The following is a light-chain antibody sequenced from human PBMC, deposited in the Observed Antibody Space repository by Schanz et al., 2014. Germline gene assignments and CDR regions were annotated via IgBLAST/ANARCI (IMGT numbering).Light chain of an antibody. CDR1: QSVSSSY. J-gene: IGKJ1*01. CDR2: DAS. V-gene: IGKV3-20*01. Sequence: EIVLTQSPGTLSLSPGERATLSCRASQSVSSSYLAWYQQKPGQAPRLLIFDASNRATGIPERFSGSGSVTDFTLTISRLEPEDSAVYYCQQYGSSPSWTFGQGTKVEIK. CDR3: QQYGSSPSWT.